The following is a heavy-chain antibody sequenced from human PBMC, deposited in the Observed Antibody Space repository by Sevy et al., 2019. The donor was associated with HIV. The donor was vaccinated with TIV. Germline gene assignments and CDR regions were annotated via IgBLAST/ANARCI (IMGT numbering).Heavy chain of an antibody. V-gene: IGHV3-23*01. CDR1: GFTFSTYA. CDR2: ISGSGGNT. Sequence: GGSLRLSCAASGFTFSTYAMNWVRQAPGKGLEWVSAISGSGGNTFYADSVKGRFAISRDNSKNTLYLQMNSLRAEDTAVYYCAKDLRLTRGPYDYYMDVWGKGTTVTVSS. J-gene: IGHJ6*03. CDR3: AKDLRLTRGPYDYYMDV. D-gene: IGHD4-17*01.